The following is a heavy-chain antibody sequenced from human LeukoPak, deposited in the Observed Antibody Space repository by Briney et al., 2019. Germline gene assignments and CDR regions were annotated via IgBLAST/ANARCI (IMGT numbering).Heavy chain of an antibody. CDR2: FGHEGREM. J-gene: IGHJ4*02. CDR1: GFTFTSHG. CDR3: ARDLIGGWSCDH. D-gene: IGHD3-16*01. Sequence: GGSLRLSCTVSGFTFTSHGMHCVRQAPGKGLEWVAYFGHEGREMYYADSVKGRFTISRDSSKTTVHLHMNSLKVEDTALYYCARDLIGGWSCDHWGQGTLVTVSS. V-gene: IGHV3-30*02.